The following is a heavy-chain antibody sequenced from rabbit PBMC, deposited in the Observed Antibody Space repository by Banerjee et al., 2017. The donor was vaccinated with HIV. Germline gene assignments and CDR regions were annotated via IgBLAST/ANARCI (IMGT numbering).Heavy chain of an antibody. CDR2: IYTGSGST. V-gene: IGHV1S43*01. D-gene: IGHD6-1*01. CDR1: GIDFSSYYY. CDR3: GRDRDGDAGYGSLAL. Sequence: GGGLVKPGGTLTLTCKASGIDFSSYYYMCWVRQAPGKGLDLIACIYTGSGSTWYASWVKGRFTISKSTSLNTVDLKMTSLTVADTATYFCGRDRDGDAGYGSLALWGPGTLVTVS. J-gene: IGHJ4*01.